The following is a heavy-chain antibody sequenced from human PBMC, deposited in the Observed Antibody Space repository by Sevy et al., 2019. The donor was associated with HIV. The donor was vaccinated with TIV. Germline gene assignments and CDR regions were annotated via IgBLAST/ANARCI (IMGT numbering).Heavy chain of an antibody. CDR1: GFMFSNYG. Sequence: GGSLRLSCAASGFMFSNYGMHWVRQVPGKGLEWVTFIRYDGSDKYYAASVKGRFTISRDDSKNTLYLQMDSLRAEDTAIYYCAKDWAGPVRRYFDYWGQGTLVTVSS. CDR3: AKDWAGPVRRYFDY. V-gene: IGHV3-30*02. J-gene: IGHJ4*02. D-gene: IGHD3-16*01. CDR2: IRYDGSDK.